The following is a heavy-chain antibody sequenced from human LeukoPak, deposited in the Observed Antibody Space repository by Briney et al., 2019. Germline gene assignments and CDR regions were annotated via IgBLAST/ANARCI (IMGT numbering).Heavy chain of an antibody. J-gene: IGHJ4*02. CDR2: IRYDGSNK. CDR1: GFTFRSYG. V-gene: IGHV3-30*02. Sequence: GGSLRLSCAASGFTFRSYGMHWVRQAPGKGLEWVAFIRYDGSNKKYADSVKGRFTISRDNSKNTLYVQMNSLRTDDTAVYYCARGAYSSGWTTFDYWGQGILVTVSS. D-gene: IGHD6-19*01. CDR3: ARGAYSSGWTTFDY.